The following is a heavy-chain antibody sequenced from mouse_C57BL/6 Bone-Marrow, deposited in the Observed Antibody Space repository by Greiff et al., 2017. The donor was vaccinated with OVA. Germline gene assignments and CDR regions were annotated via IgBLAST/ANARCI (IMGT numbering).Heavy chain of an antibody. D-gene: IGHD2-4*01. CDR3: ARESKGDYRFAY. Sequence: VQLQQSGTELVKPGASVKLSCKASGYTFTSYWMHWVKQRPGQGLEWIGYINPSSGYTKYNQKFKDKATLTADKSSSTAYMQLSSLTYEDSAVYYCARESKGDYRFAYWGQGTLVTVSA. CDR1: GYTFTSYW. J-gene: IGHJ3*01. CDR2: INPSSGYT. V-gene: IGHV1-7*01.